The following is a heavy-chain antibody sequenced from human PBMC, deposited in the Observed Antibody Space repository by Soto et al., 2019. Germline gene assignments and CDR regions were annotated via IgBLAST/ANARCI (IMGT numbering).Heavy chain of an antibody. CDR2: ISAYNGNT. Sequence: QVQLVQSGAEVKKPGGSVKVSCTASGYNFTSYGISWVRQAPGQGLEWMGWISAYNGNTNYAQQLQGRVTMTQDTSTSTACMELRCLRSDGTAVYYCAIVWITRDYWGLGTLVTVAS. D-gene: IGHD2-2*01. CDR3: AIVWITRDY. V-gene: IGHV1-18*01. J-gene: IGHJ4*02. CDR1: GYNFTSYG.